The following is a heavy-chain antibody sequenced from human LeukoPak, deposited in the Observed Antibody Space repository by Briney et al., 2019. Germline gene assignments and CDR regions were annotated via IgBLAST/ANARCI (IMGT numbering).Heavy chain of an antibody. Sequence: SETLSLTCAVYGGSFSGYYWSWIRQPPGKGLEWIGEINHSGSTNYNPSLKSRVTISVDTSKNQFSLKLSSVTAADTAVYYYARGPVNYDFWSGYASGYFDYWGQGTLVTISS. CDR2: INHSGST. J-gene: IGHJ4*02. CDR3: ARGPVNYDFWSGYASGYFDY. V-gene: IGHV4-34*01. D-gene: IGHD3-3*01. CDR1: GGSFSGYY.